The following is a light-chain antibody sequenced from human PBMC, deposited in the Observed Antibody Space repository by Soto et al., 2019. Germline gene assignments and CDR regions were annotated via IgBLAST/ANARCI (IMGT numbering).Light chain of an antibody. Sequence: DIQLTQSPSFLSASVGDRVTITCRASQGISSYLAWYQQKPGKAPKLLIYAASTLQSGVPSRFSGSGSGTEFTLTISSLHPEDVATYYCQQLYSYPHSFGQGTKLEIK. CDR3: QQLYSYPHS. J-gene: IGKJ2*01. CDR2: AAS. CDR1: QGISSY. V-gene: IGKV1-9*01.